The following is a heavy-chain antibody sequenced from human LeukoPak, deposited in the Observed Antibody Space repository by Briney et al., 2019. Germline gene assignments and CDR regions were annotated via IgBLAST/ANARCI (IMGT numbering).Heavy chain of an antibody. Sequence: PSQTLSLTCTVSGGSINSGTSYWNWIRQPAGKGLEWIGRIASSGSTNNNPSLRSRVTISIDMSKNQFSLKLSSVTAADTAVYYCARDGGYSGYKVYFDFWGHGTLVTVSS. CDR1: GGSINSGTSY. V-gene: IGHV4-61*02. CDR2: IASSGST. D-gene: IGHD5-12*01. CDR3: ARDGGYSGYKVYFDF. J-gene: IGHJ4*01.